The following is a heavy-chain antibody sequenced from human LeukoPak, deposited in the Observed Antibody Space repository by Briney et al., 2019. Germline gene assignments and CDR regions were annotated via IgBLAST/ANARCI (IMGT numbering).Heavy chain of an antibody. CDR3: ARESPYYYDSSDAFDI. CDR1: GFTFSSYG. D-gene: IGHD3-22*01. Sequence: GGSLRLSCAASGFTFSSYGMHWVRQAPGKGLEWVANMKEDGSEKYYVDSVKGRFTISRDNAKNSLYLQMNSLRAEDTAVYYCARESPYYYDSSDAFDIWGQGTMVTVSS. V-gene: IGHV3-7*03. CDR2: MKEDGSEK. J-gene: IGHJ3*02.